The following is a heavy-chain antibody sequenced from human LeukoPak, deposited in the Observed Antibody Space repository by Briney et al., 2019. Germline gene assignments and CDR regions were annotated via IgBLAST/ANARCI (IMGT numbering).Heavy chain of an antibody. CDR3: AKDRSYGDYVWYFDY. CDR1: GFTFSSYG. V-gene: IGHV3-23*01. Sequence: GGSLRLSCVASGFTFSSYGMSWVRQAPGKGLEWVSAISGSGGSTYYADSVKGRFTISRDNSKNTLYLQMNSLRAEDTAVYYCAKDRSYGDYVWYFDYWGQGTLVTVSS. J-gene: IGHJ4*02. D-gene: IGHD4-17*01. CDR2: ISGSGGST.